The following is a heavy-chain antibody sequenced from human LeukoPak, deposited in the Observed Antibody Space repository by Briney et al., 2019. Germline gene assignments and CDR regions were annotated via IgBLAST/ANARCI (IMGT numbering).Heavy chain of an antibody. D-gene: IGHD4-17*01. V-gene: IGHV4-39*01. CDR3: ARHGLRRFARRWFDP. Sequence: KTSETLSLTCSVSGGSISSSSYYWGWFRQPPGKGLEWIGSIYHSGSTYYNPSLKSRVTISVDTSKNQFSLKLSSVTAADTAVYYCARHGLRRFARRWFDPWGQGTLVTVSS. CDR2: IYHSGST. J-gene: IGHJ5*02. CDR1: GGSISSSSYY.